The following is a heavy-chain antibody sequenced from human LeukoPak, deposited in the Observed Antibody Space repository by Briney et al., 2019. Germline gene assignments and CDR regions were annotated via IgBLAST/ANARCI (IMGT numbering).Heavy chain of an antibody. V-gene: IGHV3-48*03. J-gene: IGHJ4*02. CDR1: GFPVNKYE. CDR3: VRGRLLRSTKYFDY. Sequence: GGSLRLSCAASGFPVNKYEIHWVRQAPGKGLEWISYVDAGATSTNYADSVWGRFTLSRDNAQNSVHLQMNSLRDEDTAVYYCVRGRLLRSTKYFDYWGQGILVTVSS. CDR2: VDAGATST. D-gene: IGHD2-21*02.